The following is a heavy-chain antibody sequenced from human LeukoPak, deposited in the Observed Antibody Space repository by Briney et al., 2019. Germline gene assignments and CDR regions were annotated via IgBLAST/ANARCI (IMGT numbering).Heavy chain of an antibody. D-gene: IGHD3-16*01. Sequence: SVKVSCKASGGTFSSYAISWVRQAPGQGLEWMGRIIPIFGTANYAQKFQGRVTITTDESTSTAYMELSSLRSEDTAVYYCARESYDYVWGSYSAFDIWGQGTMVTVSS. CDR3: ARESYDYVWGSYSAFDI. CDR1: GGTFSSYA. J-gene: IGHJ3*02. V-gene: IGHV1-69*05. CDR2: IIPIFGTA.